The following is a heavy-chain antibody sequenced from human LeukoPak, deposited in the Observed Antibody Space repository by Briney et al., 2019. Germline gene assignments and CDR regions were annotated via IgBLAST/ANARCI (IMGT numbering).Heavy chain of an antibody. CDR2: IRPAGDT. V-gene: IGHV3-13*01. CDR1: GFTFSSYE. J-gene: IGHJ4*02. CDR3: ARGYMIQGGHYYFDF. Sequence: GGSLRLSCAVSGFTFSSYEMHWVRQPTGKGLEWVSAIRPAGDTYYPGSVKGRFTISRENAKNSLHLQMNSLRAGDTAVYYCARGYMIQGGHYYFDFWGQGTLVTVSS. D-gene: IGHD3-10*01.